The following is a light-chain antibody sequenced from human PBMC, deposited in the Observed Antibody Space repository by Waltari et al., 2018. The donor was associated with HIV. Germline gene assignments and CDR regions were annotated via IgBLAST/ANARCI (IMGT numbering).Light chain of an antibody. CDR1: QCISSH. V-gene: IGKV1-8*01. CDR3: QQYYNYPPT. Sequence: AIRMTQSPSSFSASTGDRVTITCRASQCISSHLAWYQQKPGKAPKLLMSGASTLENGVPSRFSGSGSGTDFTLTISCLQSEDFATYYCQQYYNYPPTFGGGTKVEIK. J-gene: IGKJ4*01. CDR2: GAS.